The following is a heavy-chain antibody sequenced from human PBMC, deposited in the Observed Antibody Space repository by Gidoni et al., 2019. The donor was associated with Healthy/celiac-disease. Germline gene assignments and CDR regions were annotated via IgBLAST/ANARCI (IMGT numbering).Heavy chain of an antibody. J-gene: IGHJ4*02. CDR1: GFTFSRYA. D-gene: IGHD3-10*01. V-gene: IGHV3-30-3*01. CDR3: ARESGVGFGELYYFDY. Sequence: QVQLVESGGGVVQPGRSLRLSCAASGFTFSRYALHWVRQAPGKGLEWVAVISYDGSNKNYADSVKGRFTISRDNSKNTLYLQMNSLRAEDTAVYYCARESGVGFGELYYFDYWGQGTLVTVSS. CDR2: ISYDGSNK.